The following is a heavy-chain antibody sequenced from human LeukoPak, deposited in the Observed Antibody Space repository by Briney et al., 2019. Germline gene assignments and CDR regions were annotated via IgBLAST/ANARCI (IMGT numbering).Heavy chain of an antibody. CDR1: GFTFSDYY. Sequence: PGGSLRLSCAASGFTFSDYYMSWIRQAPGRGREWVSYISSSGSTIYYADSVKGRFTISRDNAKNSLYLQMNSLRAEDTAVYYCARGWRHIVVVTALFDYWGQGTLVTVS. CDR3: ARGWRHIVVVTALFDY. J-gene: IGHJ4*02. D-gene: IGHD2-21*02. V-gene: IGHV3-11*01. CDR2: ISSSGSTI.